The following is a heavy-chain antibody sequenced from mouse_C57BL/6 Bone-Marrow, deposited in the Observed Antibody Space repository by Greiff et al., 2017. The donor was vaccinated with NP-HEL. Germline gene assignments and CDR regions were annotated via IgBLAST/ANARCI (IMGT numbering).Heavy chain of an antibody. CDR1: GYTFTSYW. Sequence: QVQLQQSGAELVRPGTSVKLSCKASGYTFTSYWMHWVKQRPGQGLEWIGVIDPSDSYTNYNQKFKGKATLTVDTSSSTAYMQLSSLTSEDSAVYYFARNGWLLRAMDYWGQGTSVTVSS. J-gene: IGHJ4*01. CDR3: ARNGWLLRAMDY. D-gene: IGHD2-3*01. V-gene: IGHV1-59*01. CDR2: IDPSDSYT.